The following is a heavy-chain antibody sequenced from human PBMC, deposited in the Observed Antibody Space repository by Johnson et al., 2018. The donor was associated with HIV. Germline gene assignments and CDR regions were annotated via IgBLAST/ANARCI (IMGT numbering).Heavy chain of an antibody. CDR3: AKDISQCELLDAFDI. J-gene: IGHJ3*02. V-gene: IGHV3-30*18. CDR1: GFTFSSYG. CDR2: ISYDGSNK. Sequence: QVQLVESGGGVVQPGRSLRLSCAASGFTFSSYGMHWVRQAPGKGLEWVAVISYDGSNKYYADSVKGRFTISRDNSKNTLYLQMNSLRAEDTAVYYCAKDISQCELLDAFDIWGQGTMVTVSS. D-gene: IGHD1-26*01.